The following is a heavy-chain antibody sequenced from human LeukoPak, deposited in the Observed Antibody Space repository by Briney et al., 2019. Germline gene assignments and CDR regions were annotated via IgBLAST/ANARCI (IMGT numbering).Heavy chain of an antibody. CDR1: GFTFSSYA. D-gene: IGHD3-22*01. Sequence: GGSLRLSCAAAGFTFSSYAMSWVRQAPGKGLEWVSAISGSGGSTYYADSVKGRFTISRDNTKNTLYMQMNSLRAEDTAVYSCANDRNYYDSSGYDYWGHGTLVTVSS. CDR3: ANDRNYYDSSGYDY. J-gene: IGHJ4*01. CDR2: ISGSGGST. V-gene: IGHV3-23*01.